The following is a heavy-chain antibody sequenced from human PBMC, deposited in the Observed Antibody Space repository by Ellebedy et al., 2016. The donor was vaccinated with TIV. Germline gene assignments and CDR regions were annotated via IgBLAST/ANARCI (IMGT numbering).Heavy chain of an antibody. Sequence: GESLKISCQGSGYSFTSYWIGWVRQMPGKGLEWMGIIYPGDSDTRYSPSFQGQVTISADKSISTAYLQWSSLKASDTAMYYCARRGGYCSGGSCNGGDYWGQGTLVTVSS. CDR2: IYPGDSDT. V-gene: IGHV5-51*01. CDR3: ARRGGYCSGGSCNGGDY. J-gene: IGHJ4*02. CDR1: GYSFTSYW. D-gene: IGHD2-15*01.